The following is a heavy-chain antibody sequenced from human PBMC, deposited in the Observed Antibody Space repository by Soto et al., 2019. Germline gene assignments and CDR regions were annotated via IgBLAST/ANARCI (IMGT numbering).Heavy chain of an antibody. D-gene: IGHD4-17*01. J-gene: IGHJ5*02. V-gene: IGHV3-48*03. CDR1: GFTFSFYD. CDR3: ARGSSTVAQPQERYFDP. Sequence: EVQLLESGGGLVQPGGSLRLSCTSSGFTFSFYDMNWVRQAPGKGLEWISYISDSGSISYYADSVKGRFTISRDNAKNSLYLQMNSLRAEDTAVYYCARGSSTVAQPQERYFDPWGQGTLVTVSS. CDR2: ISDSGSIS.